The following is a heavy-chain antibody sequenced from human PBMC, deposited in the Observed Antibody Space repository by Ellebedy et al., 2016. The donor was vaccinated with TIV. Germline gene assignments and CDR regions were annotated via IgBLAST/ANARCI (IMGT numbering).Heavy chain of an antibody. CDR2: IYYTGST. Sequence: MPSETLSLICSVSSGSISSGDYYWTWIRQPPGRGLEWIGYIYYTGSTYYNPSLKSRVSISVDTSKNQFSLQLSSVTVADTAVYYCARGGQYYYEPPYFDYWGQGTLVTVSS. D-gene: IGHD3-22*01. V-gene: IGHV4-30-4*01. CDR3: ARGGQYYYEPPYFDY. J-gene: IGHJ4*02. CDR1: SGSISSGDYY.